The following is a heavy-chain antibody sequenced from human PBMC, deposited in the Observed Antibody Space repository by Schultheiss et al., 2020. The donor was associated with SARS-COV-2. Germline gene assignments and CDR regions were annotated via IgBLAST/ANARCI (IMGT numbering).Heavy chain of an antibody. D-gene: IGHD4-23*01. CDR2: ISGSGGST. CDR1: GFTFSSYA. Sequence: GGSLRLSCAASGFTFSSYAMSWVRQAPGKGLEWVSAISGSGGSTYYADSVKGRFTISRDNSKNTLYLQMNSLRAEDTAVYYCAKAGQLLTETVVIDYYYMDVWGKGTTVTVSS. CDR3: AKAGQLLTETVVIDYYYMDV. V-gene: IGHV3-23*01. J-gene: IGHJ6*03.